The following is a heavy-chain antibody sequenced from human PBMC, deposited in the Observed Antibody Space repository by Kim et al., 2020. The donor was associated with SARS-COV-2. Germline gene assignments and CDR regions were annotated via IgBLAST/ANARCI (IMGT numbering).Heavy chain of an antibody. CDR2: MNPNSGNT. Sequence: ASVKVSCKASGYTFTSYDINWVRQATGQGLEWMGWMNPNSGNTGYAQKFQGRVTMTRNTSISTAYMELSSLRSEETAVYYCARGGDPVQGPEYYYYYGMDVWGQGTTVTVSS. CDR3: ARGGDPVQGPEYYYYYGMDV. J-gene: IGHJ6*02. V-gene: IGHV1-8*01. CDR1: GYTFTSYD.